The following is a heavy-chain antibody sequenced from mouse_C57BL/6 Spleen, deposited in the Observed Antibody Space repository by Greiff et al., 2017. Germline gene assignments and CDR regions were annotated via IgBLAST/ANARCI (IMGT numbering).Heavy chain of an antibody. V-gene: IGHV1-26*01. CDR2: INPNNGGT. CDR1: GYTFTDYY. CDR3: ARWDYYYGSSYAMDY. Sequence: EVQLQQSGPELVKPGASVKISCKASGYTFTDYYMNWVKQSHGKSLEWIGDINPNNGGTSYNQKFKGKATLTVDKSSSTAYMERRSLTSEDSAVYYCARWDYYYGSSYAMDYWGQGTSVTVSS. J-gene: IGHJ4*01. D-gene: IGHD1-1*01.